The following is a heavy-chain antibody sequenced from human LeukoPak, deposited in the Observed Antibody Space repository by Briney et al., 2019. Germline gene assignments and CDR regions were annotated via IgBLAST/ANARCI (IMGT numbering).Heavy chain of an antibody. CDR2: IYYSGST. Sequence: KPSETLSLTCTVSGGSFSSYYWSWIRQPPGKGLEWIGHIYYSGSTNYNPSLKSRVTISVDTSKNQFSLNLSSVTAADTAVYYCAREDLSGGTSDTNWGQGTLVTVSS. CDR3: AREDLSGGTSDTN. D-gene: IGHD2-15*01. V-gene: IGHV4-59*12. CDR1: GGSFSSYY. J-gene: IGHJ4*02.